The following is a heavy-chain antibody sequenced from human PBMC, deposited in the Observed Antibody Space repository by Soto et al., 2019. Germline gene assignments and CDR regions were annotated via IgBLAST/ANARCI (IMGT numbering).Heavy chain of an antibody. Sequence: SETLCLTCTVAGGSISSGGYYWSWIRQHPGKGLEWLGYIYYSGSTYYNPALKSRVTISVDTSKNQFSLRAEDTAVYYCAKCEREAKVLRFLEWSQAPLVLSHSMDVWGKGTTVTVSS. CDR3: AKCEREAKVLRFLEWSQAPLVLSHSMDV. D-gene: IGHD3-3*01. J-gene: IGHJ6*03. V-gene: IGHV4-31*03. CDR2: IYYSGST. CDR1: GGSISSGGYY.